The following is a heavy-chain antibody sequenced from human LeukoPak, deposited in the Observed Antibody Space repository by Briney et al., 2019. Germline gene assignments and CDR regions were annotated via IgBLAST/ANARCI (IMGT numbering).Heavy chain of an antibody. CDR1: GGSISSYY. CDR2: IYYSGST. CDR3: ARLGYCSSTSCYPDY. J-gene: IGHJ4*02. D-gene: IGHD2-2*01. Sequence: SETLSLTRTVSGGSISSYYWSWIRQPPGKGLEWIGYIYYSGSTTYNPSLNSRVTISVDTSKNQFSLKLTSVTAADTAVYYCARLGYCSSTSCYPDYWGQGTLVTVSS. V-gene: IGHV4-59*01.